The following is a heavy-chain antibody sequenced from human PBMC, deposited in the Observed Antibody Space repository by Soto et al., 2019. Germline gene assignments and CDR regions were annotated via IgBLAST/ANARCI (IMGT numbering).Heavy chain of an antibody. Sequence: QVQLQESGPGLVKPSETLSLTCTVSGGSISSYYWSWIRQPPGKGLEWIGYIYYSGSTNYNPSLTSRVTISVDTSKNQFSLKLSSVTAADTAVYYCARQGYGDYGYYYYYGMDVWGQGTTVTVSS. J-gene: IGHJ6*02. CDR2: IYYSGST. CDR3: ARQGYGDYGYYYYYGMDV. CDR1: GGSISSYY. D-gene: IGHD4-17*01. V-gene: IGHV4-59*01.